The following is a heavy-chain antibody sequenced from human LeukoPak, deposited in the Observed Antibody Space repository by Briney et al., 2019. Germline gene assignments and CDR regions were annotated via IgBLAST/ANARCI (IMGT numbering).Heavy chain of an antibody. CDR3: ASYGDSDNYYYYYMDV. CDR1: GFTFSSYG. CDR2: IRYDGSNK. V-gene: IGHV3-30*02. D-gene: IGHD4-17*01. Sequence: KPGGSLRLSCAASGFTFSSYGMHWVRQAPGKGLEWVAFIRYDGSNKYYADSVNGRVTISRDNSKNTLYLQMNSLRAEDTAVYYCASYGDSDNYYYYYMDVWGKGTTVTISS. J-gene: IGHJ6*03.